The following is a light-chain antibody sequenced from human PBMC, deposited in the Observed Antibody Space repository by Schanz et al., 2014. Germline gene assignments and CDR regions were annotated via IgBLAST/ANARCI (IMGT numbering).Light chain of an antibody. CDR3: SSYAGSNSFPYV. CDR1: SSDVGAYNY. J-gene: IGLJ1*01. Sequence: QSALTQPASASGSPGQSVTISCTGTSSDVGAYNYVSWYQQHPGKAPKLMIYEVSKRPSGVPDRFSGSKSDNTASLTVSGLQAEDEADYYCSSYAGSNSFPYVFGTGTKLTVL. V-gene: IGLV2-8*01. CDR2: EVS.